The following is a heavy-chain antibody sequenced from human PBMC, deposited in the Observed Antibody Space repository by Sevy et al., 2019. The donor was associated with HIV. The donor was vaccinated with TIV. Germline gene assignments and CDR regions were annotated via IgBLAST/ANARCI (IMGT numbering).Heavy chain of an antibody. D-gene: IGHD4-17*01. CDR3: AKGRTTVTTRFDY. CDR2: ISGSGGST. J-gene: IGHJ4*02. Sequence: GGSLRLSCAASGFTFSSYAMTWVRQAPGKGLEWVSAISGSGGSTYYADSVKGRFTISRDNSKNTLYLQTNSLRAEDTAVYYCAKGRTTVTTRFDYWGQGTLVTVSS. V-gene: IGHV3-23*01. CDR1: GFTFSSYA.